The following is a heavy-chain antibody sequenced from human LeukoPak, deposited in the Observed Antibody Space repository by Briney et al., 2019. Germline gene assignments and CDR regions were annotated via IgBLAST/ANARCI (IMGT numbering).Heavy chain of an antibody. CDR1: GDSLSNYY. CDR2: IYYSGSI. CDR3: ARQSWDGDYIAKLFDY. D-gene: IGHD4-17*01. Sequence: PSETLSLTCTVSGDSLSNYYWSWIRQPPGKGLEWIGYIYYSGSINYNPSLKSRVTISVDMSKNQFSLQLSSVTAADTAVYYCARQSWDGDYIAKLFDYWGQGTLVTVSS. J-gene: IGHJ4*02. V-gene: IGHV4-59*08.